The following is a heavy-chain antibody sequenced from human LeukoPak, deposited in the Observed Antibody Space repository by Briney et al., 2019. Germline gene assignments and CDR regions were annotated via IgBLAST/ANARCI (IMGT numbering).Heavy chain of an antibody. J-gene: IGHJ4*02. V-gene: IGHV3-21*01. CDR3: ARGLGPFFDY. Sequence: GGSLRLSCAASGFTFSSYSMSWVRQAPGKGLEWVSSISSSSSYIYYADSVKGRFTISRDNAKNSLYLQMNSLRAEDTAVYYCARGLGPFFDYWGQGTLVTVSS. CDR2: ISSSSSYI. CDR1: GFTFSSYS.